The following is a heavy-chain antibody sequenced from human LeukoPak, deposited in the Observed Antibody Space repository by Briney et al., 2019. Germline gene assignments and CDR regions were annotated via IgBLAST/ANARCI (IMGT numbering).Heavy chain of an antibody. CDR1: GFTLSTYT. J-gene: IGHJ4*02. Sequence: KTGGSLRLSCAAPGFTLSTYTMNWVPQAPGKGLEWVSTVSDSSDVHYSDSVKGRFTISRDNARNSLYLQMNSLRDEDTAVYYCARDGLHTAHFDYWGQGTLVTVSS. CDR2: VSDSSDV. V-gene: IGHV3-21*01. CDR3: ARDGLHTAHFDY. D-gene: IGHD5-18*01.